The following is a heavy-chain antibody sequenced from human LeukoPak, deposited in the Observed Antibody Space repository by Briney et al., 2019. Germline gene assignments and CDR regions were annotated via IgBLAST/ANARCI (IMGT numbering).Heavy chain of an antibody. Sequence: GGSLRLSCAASGFTFSSYGMRWVRQAPGKGLEWVANIKQDGSEKYYVDSMKGRFTISRDNAKNSLYLQMNSLRAEDTAVYYCARDVRTFDYWGQGTLVTVSS. D-gene: IGHD1-14*01. J-gene: IGHJ4*02. V-gene: IGHV3-7*01. CDR2: IKQDGSEK. CDR1: GFTFSSYG. CDR3: ARDVRTFDY.